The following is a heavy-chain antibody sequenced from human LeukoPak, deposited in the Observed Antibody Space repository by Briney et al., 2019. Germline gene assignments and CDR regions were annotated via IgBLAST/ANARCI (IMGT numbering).Heavy chain of an antibody. V-gene: IGHV4-34*01. CDR3: ARSGYAYVWGSYRSRSSAFDI. Sequence: PSETLSLTCAVYGGSFSGYYWSWIRQPPGKGLEWIGEINHSGSTNYNPSLKSRVTISVDTSKNQFSLKLSSVTAADTAVYYCARSGYAYVWGSYRSRSSAFDIWGQGTMVTVSS. J-gene: IGHJ3*02. CDR1: GGSFSGYY. D-gene: IGHD3-16*02. CDR2: INHSGST.